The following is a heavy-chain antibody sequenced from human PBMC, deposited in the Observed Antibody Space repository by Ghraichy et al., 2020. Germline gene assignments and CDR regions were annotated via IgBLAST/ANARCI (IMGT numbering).Heavy chain of an antibody. J-gene: IGHJ4*02. D-gene: IGHD5-24*01. CDR1: GFTFNIYS. CDR3: ARHLAGFNPFDY. V-gene: IGHV3-21*01. CDR2: IGGDGGHI. Sequence: LSLTCAASGFTFNIYSMNWVRQAPGKGLEWVSSIGGDGGHINYADSVKGRFTISRDNAENSLYLQMNSLRVEDTAVYFCARHLAGFNPFDYWGQGTLVTVSS.